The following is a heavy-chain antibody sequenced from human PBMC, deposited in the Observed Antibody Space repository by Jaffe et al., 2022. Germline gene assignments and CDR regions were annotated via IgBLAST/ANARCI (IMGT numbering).Heavy chain of an antibody. CDR1: GYTFTSYG. CDR2: ISAYNGNT. J-gene: IGHJ4*02. V-gene: IGHV1-18*01. Sequence: QVQLVQSGAEVKKPGASVKVSCKASGYTFTSYGISWVRQAPGQGLEWMGWISAYNGNTNYAQKLQGRVTMTTDTSTSTAYMELRSLRSDDTAVYYCARFATYDIWFREFMGPSYFDYWGQGTLVTVSS. D-gene: IGHD3-10*01. CDR3: ARFATYDIWFREFMGPSYFDY.